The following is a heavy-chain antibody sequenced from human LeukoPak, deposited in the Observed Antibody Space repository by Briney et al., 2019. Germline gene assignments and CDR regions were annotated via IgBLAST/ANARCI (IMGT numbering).Heavy chain of an antibody. CDR1: GGTFSSYA. Sequence: ASVKVSCKASGGTFSSYAISWVRQAPGQGLEWMGGIIPIFGTANYAQKFQGRVTITADESTSTAYMELSSLRSEDTAVYYCARGPFSYDSSGYADWYFDLWGRGTLVTVSS. D-gene: IGHD3-22*01. V-gene: IGHV1-69*13. CDR3: ARGPFSYDSSGYADWYFDL. J-gene: IGHJ2*01. CDR2: IIPIFGTA.